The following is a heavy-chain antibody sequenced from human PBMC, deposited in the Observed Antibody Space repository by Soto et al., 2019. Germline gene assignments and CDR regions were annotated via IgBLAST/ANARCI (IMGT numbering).Heavy chain of an antibody. CDR2: ISSNGGST. CDR3: VKGHVYSSGCIDS. D-gene: IGHD6-19*01. CDR1: GFTFSSYA. Sequence: GGSLRLSCSASGFTFSSYAMHWVRQAPGKGLEHVSAISSNGGSTYSADSVKGRFTISRDNSKNTLYLQMSSLRAEDTAVYYCVKGHVYSSGCIDSWSQGTTVTVSS. J-gene: IGHJ6*02. V-gene: IGHV3-64D*06.